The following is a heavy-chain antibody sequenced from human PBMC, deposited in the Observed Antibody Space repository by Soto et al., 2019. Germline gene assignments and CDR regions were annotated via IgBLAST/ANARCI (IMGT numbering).Heavy chain of an antibody. CDR3: ARDPCSGGSCYYYGMDV. J-gene: IGHJ6*02. CDR1: GFTFSSYG. D-gene: IGHD2-15*01. V-gene: IGHV3-33*01. CDR2: IWYDGSNK. Sequence: QVQLVESGGGVVQPGRSLRLSCAASGFTFSSYGMHWVRQAPGKGLEWVAVIWYDGSNKYYADYVKGRFTNSRDNSTNAMYLQMNSLRPEDKAGYYCARDPCSGGSCYYYGMDVWGQGTTVTVS.